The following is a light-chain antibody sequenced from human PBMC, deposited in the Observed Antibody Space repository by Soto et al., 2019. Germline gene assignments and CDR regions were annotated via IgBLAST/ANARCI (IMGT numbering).Light chain of an antibody. Sequence: SYELTQPPSVSVAPGKTARITCGGNNIGSKSVHWYQQKPGQAPVLVIYYDTDRPSGIPERFSGSNSGNTATLTISGVEAGEEADYYCQVWDSSSDHLIFGGGTQLTVL. CDR2: YDT. J-gene: IGLJ2*01. CDR3: QVWDSSSDHLI. CDR1: NIGSKS. V-gene: IGLV3-21*04.